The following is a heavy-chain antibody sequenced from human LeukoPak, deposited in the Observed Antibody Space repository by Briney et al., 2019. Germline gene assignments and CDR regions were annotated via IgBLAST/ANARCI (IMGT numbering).Heavy chain of an antibody. D-gene: IGHD3-10*01. CDR2: IYYSGST. CDR3: ARDSPLTYYYGSGTLNY. J-gene: IGHJ4*02. V-gene: IGHV4-39*07. Sequence: PSETLSLTCTVSGGSISSSSYYWGWIRQPPGKGLEWIGSIYYSGSTYYNPSLKSRVTISVDTSKNQFSLKLSSVTAAGTAVYYCARDSPLTYYYGSGTLNYWGQGTLVTVSS. CDR1: GGSISSSSYY.